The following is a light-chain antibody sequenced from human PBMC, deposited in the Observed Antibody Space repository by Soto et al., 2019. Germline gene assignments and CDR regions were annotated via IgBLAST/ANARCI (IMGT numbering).Light chain of an antibody. CDR2: HVT. V-gene: IGLV2-14*01. Sequence: QSALTQPASMSGSPGQSITISCTGTSSDVGGYNFVSWYQQHPGKAPKLMIYHVTNRPSGVSSRFSGSKSGNTASLTISGLQAEDEADYYCSSYTSNITPYVFXTGTKVTVL. CDR3: SSYTSNITPYV. J-gene: IGLJ1*01. CDR1: SSDVGGYNF.